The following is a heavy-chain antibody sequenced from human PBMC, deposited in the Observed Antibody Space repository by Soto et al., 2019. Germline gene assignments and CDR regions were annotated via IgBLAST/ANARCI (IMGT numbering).Heavy chain of an antibody. J-gene: IGHJ4*02. V-gene: IGHV1-69*13. CDR2: VIPIFGTA. D-gene: IGHD3-22*01. Sequence: SVKVSCKASGGTFSSYAISWVRQAPGQGLEWMGGVIPIFGTANYAQKFQGRVTITADESTSTAYMELSSLRSEDTAVYYCARYYYDSSGYYYPNDYWGQGTLVTVSS. CDR3: ARYYYDSSGYYYPNDY. CDR1: GGTFSSYA.